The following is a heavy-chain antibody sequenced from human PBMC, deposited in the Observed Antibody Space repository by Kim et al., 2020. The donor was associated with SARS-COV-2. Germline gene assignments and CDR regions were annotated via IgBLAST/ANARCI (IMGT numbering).Heavy chain of an antibody. D-gene: IGHD3-22*01. Sequence: ADSVKGRFTISRDNAKNSLYLQMDSLRAEDTALYYCAKGQGTMIVVVIRDWGQGTLVTVSS. J-gene: IGHJ4*02. V-gene: IGHV3-9*01. CDR3: AKGQGTMIVVVIRD.